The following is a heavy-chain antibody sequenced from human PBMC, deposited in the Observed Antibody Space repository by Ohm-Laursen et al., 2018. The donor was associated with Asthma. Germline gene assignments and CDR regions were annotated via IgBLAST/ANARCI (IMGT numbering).Heavy chain of an antibody. D-gene: IGHD3-22*01. Sequence: TLSLTWTVSGGSISSGGYYWSWIRQHPGKGLEWIGYIYHSGNTYYNPSLKSRVIISVDTSKNQFSLKLTSVTAADTALYYCARATFYYESTGYYYFDHWGQGTLVTVSS. CDR1: GGSISSGGYY. CDR2: IYHSGNT. J-gene: IGHJ4*02. V-gene: IGHV4-31*02. CDR3: ARATFYYESTGYYYFDH.